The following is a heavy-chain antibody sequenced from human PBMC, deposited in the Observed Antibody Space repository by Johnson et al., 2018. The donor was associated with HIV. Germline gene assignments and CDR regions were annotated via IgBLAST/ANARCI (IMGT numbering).Heavy chain of an antibody. CDR3: ATGVVVTAMNDAFDI. CDR2: IRYDGSNK. D-gene: IGHD2-21*02. CDR1: GFTFANYG. V-gene: IGHV3-30*02. Sequence: QEQLVESGGGVVQPGESLRLSCAASGFTFANYGMHWVRQAPGKGLEWVAFIRYDGSNKYYADSVKGRFTISRDNSKNTLYLQMNSLRAEDTAVYYCATGVVVTAMNDAFDIWGQGTMVTVSS. J-gene: IGHJ3*02.